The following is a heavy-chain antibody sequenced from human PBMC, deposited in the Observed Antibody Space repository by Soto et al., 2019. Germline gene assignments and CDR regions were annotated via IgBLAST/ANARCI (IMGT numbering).Heavy chain of an antibody. D-gene: IGHD2-15*01. CDR1: GFTFNTYD. CDR3: VRHRGG. Sequence: EVQLLESGGGLVQPGGSLRLSCAASGFTFNTYDMSWVRQAPGTGLEWVSSIATTGETTFYADSVRGRFTISRDNSKNTLFLQINTLRADATAIYYCVRHRGGWGRGPLVTVSS. V-gene: IGHV3-23*01. J-gene: IGHJ4*01. CDR2: IATTGETT.